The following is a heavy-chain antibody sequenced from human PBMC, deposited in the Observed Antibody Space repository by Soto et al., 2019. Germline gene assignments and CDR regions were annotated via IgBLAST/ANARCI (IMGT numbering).Heavy chain of an antibody. D-gene: IGHD5-18*01. CDR3: ARERGGYGLFDS. CDR2: IYPSGMP. Sequence: SETLSLTCTVSGGSISNAAYSWSWIRQPPGKGLEWIGYIYPSGMPFYNPSLRSRVTISIDRSNDQFSLNLKSVTAADTAVYYCARERGGYGLFDSWGQGTLVTVS. CDR1: GGSISNAAYS. V-gene: IGHV4-30-2*01. J-gene: IGHJ4*02.